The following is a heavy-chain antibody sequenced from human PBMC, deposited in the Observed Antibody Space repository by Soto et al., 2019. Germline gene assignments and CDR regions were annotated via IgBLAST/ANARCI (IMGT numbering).Heavy chain of an antibody. V-gene: IGHV1-69*13. D-gene: IGHD5-18*01. Sequence: SVKVSCKASGGTFSSYAISWVRQAPGQGLEWMGGIIPIFGTANYAQKFQGRVTITAEESTSTAYMELSSLRSEDTAVYYCARHLSGVDTARDWGQGTLVTVS. J-gene: IGHJ4*02. CDR2: IIPIFGTA. CDR3: ARHLSGVDTARD. CDR1: GGTFSSYA.